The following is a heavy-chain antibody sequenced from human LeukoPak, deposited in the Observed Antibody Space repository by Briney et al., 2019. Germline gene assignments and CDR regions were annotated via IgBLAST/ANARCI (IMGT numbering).Heavy chain of an antibody. V-gene: IGHV3-21*01. Sequence: PGGSLRLSCAASGFTFSSCMMNWVRQAPGKGLGWVSSINSGSTYTYYTESVKGRFTVSRDNAKNSLFLQMNSLRAEDTAIYYCARSLTTLTYEGYWGQGTLVTVSS. CDR2: INSGSTYT. D-gene: IGHD1-1*01. J-gene: IGHJ4*02. CDR3: ARSLTTLTYEGY. CDR1: GFTFSSCM.